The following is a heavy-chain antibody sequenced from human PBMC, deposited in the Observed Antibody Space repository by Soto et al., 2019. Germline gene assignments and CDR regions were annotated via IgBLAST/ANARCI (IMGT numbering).Heavy chain of an antibody. J-gene: IGHJ6*02. Sequence: GGSLRLSCAASGFTFSSYGMHWVRQAPGKGLEWVAVISYDGSNKYYADSVKGRFTISRDNSKNTLYLQMNSLRAEDTAVYYCAKGEWYDFWGGQIKKGENYYYYGMDVWGQGTTVTVSS. D-gene: IGHD3-3*01. CDR2: ISYDGSNK. CDR1: GFTFSSYG. V-gene: IGHV3-30*18. CDR3: AKGEWYDFWGGQIKKGENYYYYGMDV.